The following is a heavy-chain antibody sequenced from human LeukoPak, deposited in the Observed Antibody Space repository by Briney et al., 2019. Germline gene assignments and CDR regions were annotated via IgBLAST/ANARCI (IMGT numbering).Heavy chain of an antibody. CDR3: ARDRFSEWLLPFDY. CDR2: INWNGGST. CDR1: GFTFDDYG. V-gene: IGHV3-20*04. J-gene: IGHJ4*02. Sequence: GGSLRLSCAASGFTFDDYGMSWVRQAPGKGLEWVSGINWNGGSTGYADSVKGRFTISRDNAKNSLYLQMNSLRAEDTALYYCARDRFSEWLLPFDYWGQGTLVTVSS. D-gene: IGHD3-3*01.